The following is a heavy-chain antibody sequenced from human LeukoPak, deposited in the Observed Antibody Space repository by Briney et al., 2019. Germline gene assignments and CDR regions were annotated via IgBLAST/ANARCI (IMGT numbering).Heavy chain of an antibody. CDR1: GFTFSSYA. D-gene: IGHD2-15*01. CDR3: AKEYCSGGNCYSFFDS. CDR2: ISVYGAST. J-gene: IGHJ4*02. V-gene: IGHV3-23*01. Sequence: GGSLRLSCEASGFTFSSYALSWVRQAPGKGLEWVSAISVYGASTYYADSVKGRFTISRVNSKNTLYLQMNSLRAEDTAIYYCAKEYCSGGNCYSFFDSWGQGTLVTVSS.